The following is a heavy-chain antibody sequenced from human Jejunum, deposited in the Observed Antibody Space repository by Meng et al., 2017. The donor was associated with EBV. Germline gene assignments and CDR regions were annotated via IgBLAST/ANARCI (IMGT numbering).Heavy chain of an antibody. J-gene: IGHJ4*02. CDR2: VNPSPVDT. V-gene: IGHV1-46*01. Sequence: QVLSGQSAAEVKKPGASVKISCKTSGYTVTNYYMHWVRQAPGQGLEWVGMVNPSPVDTNYARKFQGRVTMTSDTSTSTVHMELNSLKSDDTAVYYCARGLDSSTPGTDWGQGTLVTVSS. D-gene: IGHD6-13*01. CDR3: ARGLDSSTPGTD. CDR1: GYTVTNYY.